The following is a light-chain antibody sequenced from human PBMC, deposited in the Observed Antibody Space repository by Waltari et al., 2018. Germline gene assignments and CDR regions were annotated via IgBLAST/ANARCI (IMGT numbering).Light chain of an antibody. CDR2: WAS. CDR3: QQYYNSWT. J-gene: IGKJ1*01. V-gene: IGKV4-1*01. CDR1: QNILYSPKNKNP. Sequence: DIVMTQSPESLAVSLGERATINCKSSQNILYSPKNKNPLAWYQQKPGQPPKLLIDWASTLESCVPDRFSVRGSGTDFTLTISSLRAEDVAVYYCQQYYNSWTFGQGTKVEIK.